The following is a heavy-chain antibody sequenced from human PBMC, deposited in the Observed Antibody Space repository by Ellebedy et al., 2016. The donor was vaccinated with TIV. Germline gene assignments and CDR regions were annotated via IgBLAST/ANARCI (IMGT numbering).Heavy chain of an antibody. V-gene: IGHV4-61*02. CDR2: IYTSGST. CDR3: ARDGSGLGPYQFYGMDV. Sequence: SETLSLTXTVSGGSISSGSYYWSWIRQPAGKGLEWIGRIYTSGSTNYNPSLKSRVTISVDTSKNQFSLKLSSVTAADTAVYYCARDGSGLGPYQFYGMDVWGQGTTVTVS. D-gene: IGHD3-10*01. J-gene: IGHJ6*02. CDR1: GGSISSGSYY.